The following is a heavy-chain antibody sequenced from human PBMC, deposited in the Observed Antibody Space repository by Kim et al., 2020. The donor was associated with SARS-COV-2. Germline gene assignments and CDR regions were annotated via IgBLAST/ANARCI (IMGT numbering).Heavy chain of an antibody. J-gene: IGHJ4*02. D-gene: IGHD3-10*01. CDR1: GGSISSSSYY. CDR3: ARQVAGRLLWFRELPDY. V-gene: IGHV4-39*01. CDR2: IYYSGST. Sequence: SETLSLTCTVSGGSISSSSYYWGWIRQPPGKGLEWIGSIYYSGSTYYNPSLKSRVTISVDTSKNQFSLKLSSVTAADTAVYYCARQVAGRLLWFRELPDYWGQGTLVTVSS.